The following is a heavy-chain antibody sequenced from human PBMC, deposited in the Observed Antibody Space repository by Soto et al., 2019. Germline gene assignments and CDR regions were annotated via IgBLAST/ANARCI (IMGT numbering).Heavy chain of an antibody. V-gene: IGHV3-53*01. CDR2: FYSDGST. CDR1: GFTVSSNY. D-gene: IGHD6-6*01. CDR3: ARGTALRGRPSDH. Sequence: EVQLVESGGGLIQPGGSLRLSCAASGFTVSSNYMTWVRQAPGKGLEWVSVFYSDGSTYYADSVKGRFTISSDNSKNTLYLQMNSLRAEDTAVYYCARGTALRGRPSDHWGQGTLVTVSS. J-gene: IGHJ4*02.